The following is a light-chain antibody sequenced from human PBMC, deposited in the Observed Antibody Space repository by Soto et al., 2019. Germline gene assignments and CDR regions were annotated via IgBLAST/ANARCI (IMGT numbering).Light chain of an antibody. Sequence: DIQMTQSPSTLSASVGDRVTITCRAGQSISSWVAWYQQKPGKAPKLLIYKASSLESGVPSRFSGSGSGTEFTLTISSLQPDDFATYYCQQYSTMATFGQGTKVDIK. CDR2: KAS. V-gene: IGKV1-5*03. CDR1: QSISSW. J-gene: IGKJ1*01. CDR3: QQYSTMAT.